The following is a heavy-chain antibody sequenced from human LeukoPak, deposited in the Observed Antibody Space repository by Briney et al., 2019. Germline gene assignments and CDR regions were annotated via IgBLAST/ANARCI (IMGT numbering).Heavy chain of an antibody. V-gene: IGHV3-30-3*01. CDR3: ARGDRALSSGWDMDV. J-gene: IGHJ6*02. Sequence: GRSLRLSCAASGFTFSSYAMHWVRQAPGKGLEWVAVISYDGSNKYYADSVKGRFTISRDNSKNTLYLQMNSLRAEDTAVYYCARGDRALSSGWDMDVWGQGTTVTVSS. CDR1: GFTFSSYA. D-gene: IGHD6-19*01. CDR2: ISYDGSNK.